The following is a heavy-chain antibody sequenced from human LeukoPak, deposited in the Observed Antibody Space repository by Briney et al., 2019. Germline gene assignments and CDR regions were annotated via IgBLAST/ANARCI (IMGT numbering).Heavy chain of an antibody. CDR2: IYYSGST. CDR3: ASAGPITIFEPPHDY. Sequence: PSETLSLTCTVSGGSVSSGSYYWSWIRQPPGKGLEWIGYIYYSGSTNYNPSLKSRVTISVDTSKNQFSLKLSSVTAADTAVYYCASAGPITIFEPPHDYWGQGTLVTVSS. V-gene: IGHV4-61*01. J-gene: IGHJ4*02. D-gene: IGHD3-3*01. CDR1: GGSVSSGSYY.